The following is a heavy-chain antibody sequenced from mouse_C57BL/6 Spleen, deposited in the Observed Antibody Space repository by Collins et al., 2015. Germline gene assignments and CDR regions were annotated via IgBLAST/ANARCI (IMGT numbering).Heavy chain of an antibody. CDR3: AREGGSSYKLYYAMDY. CDR2: INPYNGGT. CDR1: GYTFTDYY. D-gene: IGHD1-1*01. J-gene: IGHJ4*01. V-gene: IGHV1-19*01. Sequence: EVQLQQSGPVLVKPGASVKMSCKASGYTFTDYYMNWVKQSHGKSLEWIGVINPYNGGTSYNQKFKGKATLTADKSSSTAYMELNSLTSEDSAVYYCAREGGSSYKLYYAMDYWGQGTSVTVSS.